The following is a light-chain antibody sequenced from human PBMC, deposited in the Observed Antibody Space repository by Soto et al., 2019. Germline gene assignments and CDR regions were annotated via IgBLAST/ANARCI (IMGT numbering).Light chain of an antibody. CDR1: KSKNGNNA. V-gene: IGLV1-36*01. CDR3: AAWDDSLNGYV. J-gene: IGLJ1*01. Sequence: QSVLTQPPSVSEAPRQRVTISCSGSKSKNGNNAVNWYQQLPGKAPKLLIYYDDLLPSGVSDRFSGSKSGTSASLAISGLQSEDEADYYCAAWDDSLNGYVFGTGTKVTVL. CDR2: YDD.